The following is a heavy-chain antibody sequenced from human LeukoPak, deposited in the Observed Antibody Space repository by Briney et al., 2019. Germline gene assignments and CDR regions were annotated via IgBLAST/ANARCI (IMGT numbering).Heavy chain of an antibody. J-gene: IGHJ4*02. Sequence: PSGTLSLTCTVSGGSIGSYYWTWIRQPPGKGLEWIGYIYYSGSTNYKPSLESRVTISVDTSKNQFSLNLTSVTAADTAVYYCARHGRHTYIDYWGQGTLVTVSS. V-gene: IGHV4-59*08. D-gene: IGHD1-26*01. CDR1: GGSIGSYY. CDR3: ARHGRHTYIDY. CDR2: IYYSGST.